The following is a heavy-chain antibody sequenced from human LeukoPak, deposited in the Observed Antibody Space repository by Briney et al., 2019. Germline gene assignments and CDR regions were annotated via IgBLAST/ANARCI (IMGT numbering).Heavy chain of an antibody. J-gene: IGHJ3*02. CDR2: INPSGGST. CDR3: AREKVLGWNDLADAFDI. CDR1: GYTFSSYY. D-gene: IGHD1-1*01. Sequence: ASVKVSCKASGYTFSSYYMHWVRQAPGQGLEWMGIINPSGGSTSYAQKFQGRVTMTRDMSTSTVYMELSSLRSEDTAVYYCAREKVLGWNDLADAFDIWGQGTMVTVSS. V-gene: IGHV1-46*01.